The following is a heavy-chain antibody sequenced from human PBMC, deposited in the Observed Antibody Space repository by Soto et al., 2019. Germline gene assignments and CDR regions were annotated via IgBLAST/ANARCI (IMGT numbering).Heavy chain of an antibody. V-gene: IGHV4-31*03. CDR3: VRGVTLVRGVIHTPYFDY. D-gene: IGHD3-10*01. CDR1: GGSISSGGYY. J-gene: IGHJ4*02. CDR2: IYYSGST. Sequence: PSETLSLTCTVSGGSISSGGYYWSWIRQHPGKGLEWIGYIYYSGSTYYNPSLKSRVTISVDTSKNQFSLKLSSVTAADTAVYYCVRGVTLVRGVIHTPYFDYWGQGALVTVSS.